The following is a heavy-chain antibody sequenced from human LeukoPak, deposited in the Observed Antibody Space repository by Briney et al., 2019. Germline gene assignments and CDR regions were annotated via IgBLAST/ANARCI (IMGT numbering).Heavy chain of an antibody. J-gene: IGHJ3*02. CDR3: ARDRVTDSGLDAFNI. D-gene: IGHD3-10*01. CDR1: GYTFTSYY. Sequence: GASVKVSCKASGYTFTSYYMHWVRQAPGQGLEWMGIINPSGGSTSYAQKFQGRVTMTRDTSTSTVYMELSSVTTADTAVYYCARDRVTDSGLDAFNIWGQGTMITVSS. CDR2: INPSGGST. V-gene: IGHV1-46*01.